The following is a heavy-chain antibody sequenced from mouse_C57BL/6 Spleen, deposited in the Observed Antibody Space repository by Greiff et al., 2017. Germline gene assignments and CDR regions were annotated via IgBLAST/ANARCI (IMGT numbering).Heavy chain of an antibody. J-gene: IGHJ4*01. CDR3: ARKATDAMDY. CDR2: ISSGSSTI. D-gene: IGHD3-2*02. Sequence: EVQGVESGGGLVKPGGSLKLSCAASGFTFSDYGMHWVCQAPETGLEWVAYISSGSSTISYADTVKGRFNISRDKAKNTLFMQMTSLRSEDTAMYYCARKATDAMDYWGQGTSVTVSS. V-gene: IGHV5-17*01. CDR1: GFTFSDYG.